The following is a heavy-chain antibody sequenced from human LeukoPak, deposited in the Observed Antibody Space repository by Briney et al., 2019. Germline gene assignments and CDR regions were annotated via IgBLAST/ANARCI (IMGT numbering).Heavy chain of an antibody. Sequence: SSETLSLTCAVYGGSFSGYYWSWIRQPPGKGLEWIGEINHSGSTNYNPSLKSRVTISVDTSKNQFSLKLSSVTAADTAVYYCARHAYYYDSSGSTYYFDYWGQGTLVTVSS. J-gene: IGHJ4*02. CDR3: ARHAYYYDSSGSTYYFDY. CDR2: INHSGST. V-gene: IGHV4-34*01. D-gene: IGHD3-22*01. CDR1: GGSFSGYY.